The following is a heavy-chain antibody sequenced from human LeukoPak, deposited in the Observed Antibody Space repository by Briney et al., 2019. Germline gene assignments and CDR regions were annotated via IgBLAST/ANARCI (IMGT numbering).Heavy chain of an antibody. J-gene: IGHJ5*02. D-gene: IGHD6-13*01. CDR2: IYYSGST. V-gene: IGHV4-39*07. Sequence: PSETLSLTCTVSGGSISSSSYYWGWIRQPPGKGLEWIGSIYYSGSTYYNPSLKSRVTISVDTSKNQFSLKLSSVTAADTAVYYCARDRLYGGPNSSSWYFIGFDPWGQGTLVTVSS. CDR3: ARDRLYGGPNSSSWYFIGFDP. CDR1: GGSISSSSYY.